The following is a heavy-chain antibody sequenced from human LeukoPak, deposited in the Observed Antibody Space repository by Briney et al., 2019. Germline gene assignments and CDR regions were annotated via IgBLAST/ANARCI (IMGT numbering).Heavy chain of an antibody. CDR2: INPSGGST. J-gene: IGHJ4*02. CDR3: ARAPPQTYYYDSSGFDY. CDR1: GYTFTNYY. D-gene: IGHD3-22*01. Sequence: VASVKVSCKASGYTFTNYYMHWVRQAPGQGLEWMGIINPSGGSTSYAQKFQGRVTMTRDTSTSTVYMELSSLRSEDTAVYYCARAPPQTYYYDSSGFDYWGQGTLVTVSS. V-gene: IGHV1-46*01.